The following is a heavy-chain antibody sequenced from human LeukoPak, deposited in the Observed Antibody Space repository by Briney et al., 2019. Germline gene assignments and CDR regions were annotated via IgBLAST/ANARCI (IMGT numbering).Heavy chain of an antibody. CDR3: ARVGNIAAAADFDY. Sequence: GESLQISCKGSGYRFTSYWIGWVRPMPGKGLEWMGIIYPGDSDTRYSPSFQGQVTISADKSISTAYLQWSSLKASDTAMYYCARVGNIAAAADFDYWGQGTLVTVSS. D-gene: IGHD6-13*01. J-gene: IGHJ4*02. CDR2: IYPGDSDT. CDR1: GYRFTSYW. V-gene: IGHV5-51*01.